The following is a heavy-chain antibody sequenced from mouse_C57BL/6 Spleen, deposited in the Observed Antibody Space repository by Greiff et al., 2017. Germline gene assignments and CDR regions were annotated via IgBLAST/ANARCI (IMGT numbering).Heavy chain of an antibody. V-gene: IGHV2-2*01. CDR2: IWSGGST. D-gene: IGHD1-1*01. CDR3: ARITTVVAEDAMDY. J-gene: IGHJ4*01. CDR1: GFSLTSYG. Sequence: VQLVESGPGLVQPSQSLSITCTVSGFSLTSYGVHWVRQSPGKGLEWLGVIWSGGSTDYNAAFISRLSISKDNSKSQVFFKMNSLQADDTAIYYCARITTVVAEDAMDYWGQGTSVTVSS.